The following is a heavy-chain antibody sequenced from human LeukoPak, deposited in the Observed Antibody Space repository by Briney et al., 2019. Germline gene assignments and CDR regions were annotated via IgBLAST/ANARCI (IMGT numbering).Heavy chain of an antibody. V-gene: IGHV4-34*01. CDR1: GGSFSGYY. CDR2: INHSGST. D-gene: IGHD2-15*01. CDR3: ARARGGYCSGGSCHKWFDP. J-gene: IGHJ5*02. Sequence: PSETLSLTCAVYGGSFSGYYWSWIRQPPGKGLEWIGEINHSGSTNYNPSLKSRVTISVDTSKNQFSLKPSSVTAADTAVYYCARARGGYCSGGSCHKWFDPWGQGTLVTVSS.